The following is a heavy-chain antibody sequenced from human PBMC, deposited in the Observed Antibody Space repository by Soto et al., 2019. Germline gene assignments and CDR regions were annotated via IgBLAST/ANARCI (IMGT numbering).Heavy chain of an antibody. D-gene: IGHD5-12*01. J-gene: IGHJ4*02. CDR3: ARVRSIVATIFVSGLTALDY. Sequence: SETLSLTCAVEGGSFSGYYWRWIRQHQGKGLEWIGEINHSGSTNYNPSLKSRVTISVDTSKNQFSLKLSSVTAADTAVYYCARVRSIVATIFVSGLTALDYWGQGTLVTVSA. V-gene: IGHV4-34*01. CDR2: INHSGST. CDR1: GGSFSGYY.